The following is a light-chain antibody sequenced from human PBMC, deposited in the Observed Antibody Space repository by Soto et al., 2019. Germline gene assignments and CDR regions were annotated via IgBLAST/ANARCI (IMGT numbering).Light chain of an antibody. CDR1: QSISVN. J-gene: IGKJ2*01. Sequence: DIQMTQSPSSLSASVRDTVTITCRASQSISVNLNLYQQKPGEVPKLLIYAASNLHSGVPSRFSGSGSETDFALTISSLQPEDFATYYCQQSYITPYTLGQGTRLEIK. CDR3: QQSYITPYT. CDR2: AAS. V-gene: IGKV1-39*01.